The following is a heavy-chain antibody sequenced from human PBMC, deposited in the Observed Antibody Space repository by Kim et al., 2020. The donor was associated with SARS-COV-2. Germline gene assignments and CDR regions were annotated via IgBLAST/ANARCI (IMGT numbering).Heavy chain of an antibody. J-gene: IGHJ6*01. CDR1: GFTFGDYA. V-gene: IGHV3-9*01. Sequence: GGSLRLSCAASGFTFGDYAMHWVRQAPGKGLEWVSWISWNGGSVGYADSVNVRFTFSSDNDKNFLYLYLNRMRAENKDTYYYDNSRASAKTHCSYGTDV. D-gene: IGHD6-13*01. CDR3: DNSRASAKTHCSYGTDV. CDR2: ISWNGGSV.